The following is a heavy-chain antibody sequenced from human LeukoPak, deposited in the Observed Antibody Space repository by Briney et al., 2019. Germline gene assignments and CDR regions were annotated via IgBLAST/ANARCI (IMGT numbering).Heavy chain of an antibody. V-gene: IGHV1-18*01. CDR3: GRESVGGSVDY. D-gene: IGHD6-19*01. Sequence: ASVTVSLTASVYTFTNNEGGFSWVRQAPGQGPEWMGWNSAYNGDTNYAQKFEGRVTMTTESSTNTAHLELRNLRSDDTAAYYCGRESVGGSVDYSGQGTLVTVSS. CDR1: VYTFTNNEGG. J-gene: IGHJ4*02. CDR2: NSAYNGDT.